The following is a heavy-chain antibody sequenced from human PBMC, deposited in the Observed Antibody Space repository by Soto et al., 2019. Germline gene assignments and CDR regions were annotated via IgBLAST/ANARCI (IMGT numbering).Heavy chain of an antibody. CDR1: GGSMTSGDQY. D-gene: IGHD3-16*02. V-gene: IGHV4-31*03. J-gene: IGHJ4*02. CDR3: ARELPQRQGSYPYY. Sequence: KASETLSLTCTVTGGSMTSGDQYWTWIRHRPGEGLEWFGYINHRGSLYYNPSLKSRASMSVDTSKNQFSLNLSSVTAADTAVYYCARELPQRQGSYPYYWGQGTPVTVSS. CDR2: INHRGSL.